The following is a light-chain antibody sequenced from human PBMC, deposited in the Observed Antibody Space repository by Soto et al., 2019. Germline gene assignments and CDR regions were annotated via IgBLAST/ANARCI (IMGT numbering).Light chain of an antibody. Sequence: EIVLTQSPGTLSLSPGERATLSCRASQSVSSSSLAWYQQKPGQAPRLLLYDASSRATGIPDRFSGSGSGTDFTLTISRLEPEDFAVYYCQQYGRTFGQGTKVDIK. CDR2: DAS. J-gene: IGKJ1*01. V-gene: IGKV3-20*01. CDR3: QQYGRT. CDR1: QSVSSSS.